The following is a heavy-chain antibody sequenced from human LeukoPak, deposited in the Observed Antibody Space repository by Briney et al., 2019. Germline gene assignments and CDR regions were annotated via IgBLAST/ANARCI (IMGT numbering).Heavy chain of an antibody. V-gene: IGHV1-2*06. Sequence: ASVKVSCKASGYTFTAYYMHWVRQAPGQGLEWRGRINPNIGGTQYAQKFQGRVTLTRDTSSTTAYMELRSLRSDDTAVYYCAREAGYNNAWLVNGHWGQGTLVTVSS. D-gene: IGHD1-14*01. CDR3: AREAGYNNAWLVNGH. CDR2: INPNIGGT. J-gene: IGHJ4*02. CDR1: GYTFTAYY.